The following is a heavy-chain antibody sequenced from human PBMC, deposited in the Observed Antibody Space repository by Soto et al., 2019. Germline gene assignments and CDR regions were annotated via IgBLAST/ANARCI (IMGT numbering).Heavy chain of an antibody. D-gene: IGHD3-10*02. CDR3: ARARIVRGIIYYYGMDV. Sequence: QVQLQESGPGLVKSSQTLSLTCTVSGGSISSDGNYWSWIRQHPGKGLEWIGYVYYSGSTNYKPSLKSRVTISVEPSKNQFSLKLNSVTAADTAEYYCARARIVRGIIYYYGMDVWGQGTTVTVSS. CDR1: GGSISSDGNY. CDR2: VYYSGST. V-gene: IGHV4-31*03. J-gene: IGHJ6*02.